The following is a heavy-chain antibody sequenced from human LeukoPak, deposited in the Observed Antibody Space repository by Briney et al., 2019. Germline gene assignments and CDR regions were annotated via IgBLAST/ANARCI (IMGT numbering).Heavy chain of an antibody. CDR3: ARYFPHMDPTGWSQGWFDP. J-gene: IGHJ5*02. CDR2: IYYSGTT. D-gene: IGHD3-9*01. CDR1: GGSISSSSYY. V-gene: IGHV4-39*01. Sequence: SETLSLTCTVSGGSISSSSYYWGWIRQPPGKGLEWIGTIYYSGTTYYNPSLKSRVTISVDTSENQFSLKLSSVTAADTAVYYCARYFPHMDPTGWSQGWFDPWGQGTLVTVSS.